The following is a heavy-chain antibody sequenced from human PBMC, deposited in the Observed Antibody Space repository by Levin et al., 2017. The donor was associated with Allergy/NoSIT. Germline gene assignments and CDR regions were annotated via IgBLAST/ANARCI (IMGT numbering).Heavy chain of an antibody. CDR1: GFTFGDYA. CDR3: TRGGYSYGY. Sequence: KPGGSLRLSCTASGFTFGDYAMSWFRQAPGKGLDWVGFIRTKTYGGTAEYAASVKGRFTISRDDSRSIAYLQMDSLKTEDTAMYYCTRGGYSYGYWGQGTLVTVSS. CDR2: IRTKTYGGTA. J-gene: IGHJ4*02. V-gene: IGHV3-49*05. D-gene: IGHD5-18*01.